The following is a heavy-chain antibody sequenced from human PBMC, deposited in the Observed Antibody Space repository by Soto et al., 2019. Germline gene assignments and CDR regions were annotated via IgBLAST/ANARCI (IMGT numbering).Heavy chain of an antibody. CDR3: ARDRHDSSGYYLYNWFDP. CDR1: GGTFSSYA. CDR2: IIPIFGTA. Sequence: GASVKVSCKASGGTFSSYAISWVRQAAGQGLDWMGGIIPIFGTANYAQKFQGRVTITADESTSTAYMGLSSLRSEDTAVYYCARDRHDSSGYYLYNWFDPWGQGTLVTVSS. D-gene: IGHD3-22*01. J-gene: IGHJ5*02. V-gene: IGHV1-69*13.